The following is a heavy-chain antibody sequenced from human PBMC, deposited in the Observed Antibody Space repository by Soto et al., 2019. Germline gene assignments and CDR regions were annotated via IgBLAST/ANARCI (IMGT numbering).Heavy chain of an antibody. CDR1: GGSLTGYY. CDR3: ARGQEGMVATH. Sequence: QVQLQQWGAGLLKPSETLSLTCAVNGGSLTGYYWSWIRQPPGKGLEWIGEIKDGGSTNYSPSLRGRATISSNSSNHQFALKLTSVTAADPAVYFCARGQEGMVATHWDQGALVTVSS. J-gene: IGHJ4*02. D-gene: IGHD5-12*01. V-gene: IGHV4-34*01. CDR2: IKDGGST.